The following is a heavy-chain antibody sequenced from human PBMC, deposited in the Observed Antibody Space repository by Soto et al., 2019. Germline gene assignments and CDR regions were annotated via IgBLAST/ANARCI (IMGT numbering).Heavy chain of an antibody. D-gene: IGHD3-9*01. CDR3: ARRHSATWLFDY. CDR1: GVSISSDY. Sequence: PSETLSLTCTVSGVSISSDYWTWIRQSPGKGLEWIAYTSHTGTTDYNPSLKSRVTISLDTSKNQFSLRLTSVTAADTAVYYCARRHSATWLFDYWGLGTLVTVSS. V-gene: IGHV4-59*08. CDR2: TSHTGTT. J-gene: IGHJ4*02.